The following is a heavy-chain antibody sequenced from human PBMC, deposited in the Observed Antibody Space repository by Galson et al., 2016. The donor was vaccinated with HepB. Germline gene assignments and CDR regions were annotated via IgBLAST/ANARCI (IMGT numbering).Heavy chain of an antibody. CDR3: ARDPTEVGVPTSRD. CDR1: GFTFSSYS. CDR2: ISYDGSNK. V-gene: IGHV3-30*04. Sequence: SLRLSCAASGFTFSSYSLHWVRQAPGKGLEWVAVISYDGSNKYYAESVKGRFTISRDNSKNTVYLQLNSLRAEDTAVYYCARDPTEVGVPTSRDWGQGTLVTVSS. J-gene: IGHJ4*02. D-gene: IGHD2-2*01.